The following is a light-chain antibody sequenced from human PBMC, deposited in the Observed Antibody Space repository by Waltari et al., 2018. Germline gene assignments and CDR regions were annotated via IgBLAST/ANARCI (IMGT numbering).Light chain of an antibody. CDR2: DTN. CDR3: SLSYSDGQVI. V-gene: IGLV7-46*01. Sequence: QAVVTQEPSLTVSPGGTVTLTCGSRTGPVTSRQRPYWFQQTPGRATRTLIYDTNNRMSWAPARFSGSLLGGRAALTLSGAQPEDEAEYYCSLSYSDGQVIFGGGTKLTVL. CDR1: TGPVTSRQR. J-gene: IGLJ2*01.